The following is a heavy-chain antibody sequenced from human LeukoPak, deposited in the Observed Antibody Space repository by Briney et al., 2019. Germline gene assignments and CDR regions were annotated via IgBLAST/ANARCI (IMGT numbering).Heavy chain of an antibody. V-gene: IGHV4-59*01. CDR2: VYYSGNT. D-gene: IGHD1-26*01. CDR1: GGSISAYY. Sequence: SETLSLTCTVSGGSISAYYWSWIRQSPGRGLEWIGYVYYSGNTNYNPSLKSRLTISLDTAKNQFSLKLSSVTSADTAVYYCARGEYEDLVDNWGQGTLVTVSS. J-gene: IGHJ4*02. CDR3: ARGEYEDLVDN.